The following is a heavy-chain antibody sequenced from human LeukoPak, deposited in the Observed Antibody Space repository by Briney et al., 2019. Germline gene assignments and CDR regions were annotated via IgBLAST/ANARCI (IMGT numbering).Heavy chain of an antibody. V-gene: IGHV4-39*07. Sequence: PSETLSLTCTVSGGSISSSSYYWGWIRQPPGKGLEWIGSIYYSGSTYYNPSLKSRVTISVDTSKYQFSLKLSSVTAADTAVYYCARDARVLNAFDIWGRGTMVTVSS. CDR2: IYYSGST. J-gene: IGHJ3*02. CDR3: ARDARVLNAFDI. D-gene: IGHD3-10*01. CDR1: GGSISSSSYY.